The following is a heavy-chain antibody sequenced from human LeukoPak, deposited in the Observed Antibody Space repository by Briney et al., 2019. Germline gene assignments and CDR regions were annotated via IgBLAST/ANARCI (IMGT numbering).Heavy chain of an antibody. Sequence: GGSLRLSCAASGFTFSTYSMNWVRQAPGKGLEWVSYISSSSSTIYYADSVKGRFTISRDNSKSTLYLQMNSLRAEDTAVYYCAKEMVGRFRGLADYWGQGTLVTVSS. CDR3: AKEMVGRFRGLADY. D-gene: IGHD5-24*01. V-gene: IGHV3-48*01. CDR2: ISSSSSTI. CDR1: GFTFSTYS. J-gene: IGHJ4*02.